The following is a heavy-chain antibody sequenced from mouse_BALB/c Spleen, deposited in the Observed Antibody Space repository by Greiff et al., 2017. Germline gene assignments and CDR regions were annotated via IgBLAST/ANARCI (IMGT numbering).Heavy chain of an antibody. J-gene: IGHJ4*01. D-gene: IGHD2-4*01. V-gene: IGHV2-9*02. CDR2: IWAGGST. Sequence: VMLVESGPGLVAPSQSLSITCTVSGFSLTSFGVHWVRQPPGKGLEWLGVIWAGGSTNYNSALMSRLSISKDNSKSQVFLKMNSLQTDDTAMYYCASNMITTKGYAMDYWGQGTSVTVSS. CDR3: ASNMITTKGYAMDY. CDR1: GFSLTSFG.